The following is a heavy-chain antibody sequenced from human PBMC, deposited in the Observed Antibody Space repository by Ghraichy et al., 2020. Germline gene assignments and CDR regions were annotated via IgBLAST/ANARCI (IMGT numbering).Heavy chain of an antibody. CDR2: ISADGFRT. CDR1: GFTFSFSNYA. J-gene: IGHJ1*01. V-gene: IGHV3-23*01. Sequence: GGSLRLSCVTSGFTFSFSNYAMSWVRQAPGKGLEWVASISADGFRTYYGDSVKGRFTITRDNTKNTLFLRMSSLRAEDTAIYYCASRKGLIGVIPVGSMWGQGTLVTVSS. D-gene: IGHD3-3*01. CDR3: ASRKGLIGVIPVGSM.